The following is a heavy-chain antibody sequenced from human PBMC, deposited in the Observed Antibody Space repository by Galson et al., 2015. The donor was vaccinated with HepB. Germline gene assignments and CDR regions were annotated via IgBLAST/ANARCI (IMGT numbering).Heavy chain of an antibody. D-gene: IGHD5-12*01. CDR2: FDPEDGET. V-gene: IGHV1-24*01. CDR3: ATDADVGSREWIAPPYAFDI. CDR1: GYTLTELS. J-gene: IGHJ3*02. Sequence: SVKVSCKVSGYTLTELSMHWVRQAPGKGLEWMGGFDPEDGETIYAQKFQGRVTMTEDTSTDTAYMELSSLRSEDTAVYYCATDADVGSREWIAPPYAFDIWGQGTMVTVSS.